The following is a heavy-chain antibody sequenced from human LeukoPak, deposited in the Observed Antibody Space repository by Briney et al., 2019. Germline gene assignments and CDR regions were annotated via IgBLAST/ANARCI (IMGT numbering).Heavy chain of an antibody. D-gene: IGHD6-13*01. CDR2: IVPIFGTA. J-gene: IGHJ6*04. CDR3: ARDKRSSWSQLDYYYYGMDV. Sequence: SVKVSCKASGGTFSSYAISWVRQAPGQGLEWMGGIVPIFGTANYAQKFQGRVTITADESTSTAYMELSSLRSEDTAVYYCARDKRSSWSQLDYYYYGMDVWGKGTTVTVSS. V-gene: IGHV1-69*13. CDR1: GGTFSSYA.